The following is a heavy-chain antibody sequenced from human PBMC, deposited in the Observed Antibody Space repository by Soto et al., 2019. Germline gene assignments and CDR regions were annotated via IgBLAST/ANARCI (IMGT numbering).Heavy chain of an antibody. CDR2: IYYSGST. J-gene: IGHJ6*03. D-gene: IGHD5-12*01. Sequence: SETLSLTCTVSGGSISSGGYYWSWIRQHPGKGLEWIGYIYYSGSTYYNPSLKSRVTISVDTSKNQFSLKLSSVTAADTAVYYCARITWDIVATNYYYYYMDVWGKGTTVTVSS. V-gene: IGHV4-31*03. CDR1: GGSISSGGYY. CDR3: ARITWDIVATNYYYYYMDV.